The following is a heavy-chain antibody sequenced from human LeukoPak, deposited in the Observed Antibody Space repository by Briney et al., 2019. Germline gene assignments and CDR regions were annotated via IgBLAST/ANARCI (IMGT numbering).Heavy chain of an antibody. CDR3: ARAPDILTGYSNRGWFDP. J-gene: IGHJ5*02. CDR1: GGSISSGDYY. V-gene: IGHV4-30-4*01. D-gene: IGHD3-9*01. CDR2: IYYSGST. Sequence: SQTLSLTCTVSGGSISSGDYYWSWIRQPPGKGLEWIGYIYYSGSTYYNPSLKSRVTISVDTSKNQFSLKLSSVTAADTAVYYCARAPDILTGYSNRGWFDPWGQGTLVTASS.